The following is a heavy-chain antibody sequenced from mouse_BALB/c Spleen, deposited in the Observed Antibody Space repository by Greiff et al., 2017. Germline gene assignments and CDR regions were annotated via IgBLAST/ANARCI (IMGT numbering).Heavy chain of an antibody. J-gene: IGHJ4*01. CDR3: TREITGYYYAMDY. CDR1: GFTFSSYT. Sequence: EVMLVESGGGLVKPGGSLKLSCAASGFTFSSYTMSWVRQTPEKRLEWVATISSGGSYTYYPDSVKGRFTISRDNAKNTLYLQMSSLKSEDTAMYYCTREITGYYYAMDYWGQGTSVTVSS. D-gene: IGHD4-1*01. CDR2: ISSGGSYT. V-gene: IGHV5-6-4*01.